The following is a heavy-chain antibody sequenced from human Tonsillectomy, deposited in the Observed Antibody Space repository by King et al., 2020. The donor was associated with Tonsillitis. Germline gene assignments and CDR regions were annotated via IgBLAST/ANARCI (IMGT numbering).Heavy chain of an antibody. Sequence: QLVQSGGGLVQPGGSLRLSCAASGFTFSSYDMHWVRQTTGKGLEWVSAIVAADDTYYPGSVKGRFTISRENAKNSLYLQMNSLRAGDTAVYYCARGRCSGGSCYPYYYYYHMDVWGKGTTVTVSS. V-gene: IGHV3-13*04. CDR3: ARGRCSGGSCYPYYYYYHMDV. D-gene: IGHD2-15*01. J-gene: IGHJ6*03. CDR1: GFTFSSYD. CDR2: IVAADDT.